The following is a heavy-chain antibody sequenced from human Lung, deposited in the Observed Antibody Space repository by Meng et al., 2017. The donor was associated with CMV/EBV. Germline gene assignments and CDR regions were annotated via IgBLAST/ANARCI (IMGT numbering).Heavy chain of an antibody. V-gene: IGHV4-4*02. D-gene: IGHD3-10*01. Sequence: RGSCPARLRPSETLSPTCAVSGASITNHKWWAWVRQPPGKGLEWIGEIPHRGSSAYNPSLKSRVSMSIDKSKNQFSLKLTSVTAADTAVYHCLRRSGGSVWGQGTLVTVSS. CDR1: GASITNHKW. J-gene: IGHJ1*01. CDR2: IPHRGSS. CDR3: LRRSGGSV.